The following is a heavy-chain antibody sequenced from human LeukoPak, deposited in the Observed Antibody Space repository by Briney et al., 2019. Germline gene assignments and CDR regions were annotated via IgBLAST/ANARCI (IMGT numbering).Heavy chain of an antibody. J-gene: IGHJ5*02. Sequence: PSETLSLTCTVSGGSISSYYWSWIRQPPGKGLELIGYIYYTGSTNYNPSLKSRVTISVDTSKNQFSLKLSSVTAADTAVYYCARDQRSGDYWFDPWGQGTLVTVSS. CDR1: GGSISSYY. CDR3: ARDQRSGDYWFDP. CDR2: IYYTGST. D-gene: IGHD4-17*01. V-gene: IGHV4-59*01.